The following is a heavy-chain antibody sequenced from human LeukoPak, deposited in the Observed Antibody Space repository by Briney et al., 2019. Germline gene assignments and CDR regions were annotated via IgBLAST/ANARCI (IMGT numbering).Heavy chain of an antibody. J-gene: IGHJ6*03. CDR1: GFTFSSYS. D-gene: IGHD3-22*01. CDR3: ARSGYYYDSSGYYPWTYYYYMDV. CDR2: ISSSSSYI. Sequence: GGSLRLSRAASGFTFSSYSMNWVRQAPGKGLEWVSSISSSSSYIYYADSVKGRFTISRDNAKNSLYLQMNSLRAEDTAVYYCARSGYYYDSSGYYPWTYYYYMDVWGKGTTVAVSS. V-gene: IGHV3-21*01.